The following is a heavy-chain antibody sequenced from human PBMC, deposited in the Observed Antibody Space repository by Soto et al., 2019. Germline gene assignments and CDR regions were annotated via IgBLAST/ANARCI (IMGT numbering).Heavy chain of an antibody. J-gene: IGHJ5*02. CDR3: VKQTTQGWSQFDA. Sequence: GGSLRLSCAASGFTFSSSAMTWARQAPGKGLERVSAISESGGTIFYADSVKGRFTVSRDNSRNTLYLQMNSLRADDTAVYYCVKQTTQGWSQFDAWGQGPLV. D-gene: IGHD1-26*01. CDR2: ISESGGTI. CDR1: GFTFSSSA. V-gene: IGHV3-23*01.